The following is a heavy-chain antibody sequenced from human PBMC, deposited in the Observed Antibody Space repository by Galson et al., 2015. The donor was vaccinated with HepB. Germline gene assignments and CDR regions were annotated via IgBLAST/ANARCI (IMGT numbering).Heavy chain of an antibody. CDR1: GGTFSSYA. CDR2: IIPIFGTA. CDR3: ARGEGGYCSSTSCHPHGTEDV. Sequence: SVKVSCKASGGTFSSYAISWVRQAPGQGLEWMGGIIPIFGTANYAQKFQGRVTITADESTSTAYMELSSLRSEDTAVYYCARGEGGYCSSTSCHPHGTEDVWGQGTTVTVSS. J-gene: IGHJ6*02. D-gene: IGHD2-2*01. V-gene: IGHV1-69*13.